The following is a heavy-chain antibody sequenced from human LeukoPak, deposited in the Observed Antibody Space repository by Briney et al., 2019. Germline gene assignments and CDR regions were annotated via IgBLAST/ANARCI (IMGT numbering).Heavy chain of an antibody. CDR3: ARDRAIFGVVNSNWFDP. CDR1: GGTFTSYY. J-gene: IGHJ5*02. D-gene: IGHD3-3*01. CDR2: INPSGGST. V-gene: IGHV1-46*01. Sequence: ASVKVSCKASGGTFTSYYMHWVRQAPGQGLEWMGIINPSGGSTSYAQKFQGRVTMTRDTSTSTVYMELSSLRSEDTAVYYCARDRAIFGVVNSNWFDPWGQGTLVTVSS.